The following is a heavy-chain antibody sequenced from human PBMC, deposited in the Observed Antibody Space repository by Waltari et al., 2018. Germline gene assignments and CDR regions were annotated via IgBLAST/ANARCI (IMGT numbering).Heavy chain of an antibody. V-gene: IGHV3-66*04. CDR1: GYSISSGYY. J-gene: IGHJ5*02. CDR3: ARQLPGIAVAEGWFDP. Sequence: VQLQESGPGLVKPSETLSLTCAVSGYSISSGYYWGWIRQPPGKGLEWVSVIYSGGSTYYADSVKGRFTISRDNSKNTLYLQMNSLRAEDTAVYYCARQLPGIAVAEGWFDPWGQGTLVTVSS. CDR2: IYSGGST. D-gene: IGHD6-19*01.